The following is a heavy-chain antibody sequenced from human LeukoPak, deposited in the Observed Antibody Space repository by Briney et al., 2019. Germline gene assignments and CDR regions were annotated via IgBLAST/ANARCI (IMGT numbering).Heavy chain of an antibody. J-gene: IGHJ6*03. CDR3: TRLGEGGGVGATDRYYYYYYMDV. V-gene: IGHV3-73*01. CDR2: IRSKANSYAT. CDR1: GFTFSGSA. Sequence: GGSLRLSCAASGFTFSGSAMHWVRQASGKGLEWVGRIRSKANSYATAYAASVKGRFTISRDDSKNTAYLQMNSLKTEDTAVYYCTRLGEGGGVGATDRYYYYYYMDVWGKGTTVTVSS. D-gene: IGHD1-26*01.